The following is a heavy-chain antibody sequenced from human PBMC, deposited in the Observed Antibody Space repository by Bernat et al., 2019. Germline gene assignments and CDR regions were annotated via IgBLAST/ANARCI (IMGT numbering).Heavy chain of an antibody. CDR1: GFTVSSNY. CDR3: ARDQAGYCSGGICYRPQYFQH. D-gene: IGHD2-15*01. V-gene: IGHV3-66*01. Sequence: EVQLVESGGGLVQPGGSLRLSCAASGFTVSSNYMSWVRQAPGKGLEWVSVIYSGGSTYYADSVKGRFTISRDNSKNTLYLQMNSLRAEDTAVYYCARDQAGYCSGGICYRPQYFQHWGQGNQVNVSS. J-gene: IGHJ1*01. CDR2: IYSGGST.